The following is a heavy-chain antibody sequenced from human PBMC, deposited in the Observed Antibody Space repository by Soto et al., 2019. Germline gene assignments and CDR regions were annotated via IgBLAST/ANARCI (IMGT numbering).Heavy chain of an antibody. Sequence: QVQLVESGGGVVQPGRSLRLSCAASGFTFSSYAMHWVSQAPGKGLEWVAVISYDGSNKYYADSVKGRFTISRDNSKNTLYLQMSSLRAEDTAVYHCARGGSTASVWLNWFDLWGQGTLVTVSS. CDR2: ISYDGSNK. CDR1: GFTFSSYA. J-gene: IGHJ5*02. CDR3: ARGGSTASVWLNWFDL. D-gene: IGHD5-18*01. V-gene: IGHV3-30-3*01.